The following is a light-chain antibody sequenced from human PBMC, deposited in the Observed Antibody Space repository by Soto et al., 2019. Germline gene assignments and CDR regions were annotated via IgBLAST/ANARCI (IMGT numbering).Light chain of an antibody. V-gene: IGKV1-39*01. CDR2: AAS. J-gene: IGKJ5*01. CDR3: QQSYSTLPIT. Sequence: DIQLTQSPSSLSASVGDRVTITCRVSQGISSNLNWYQQKPGKAPKLLIYAASSLQSGVPSRFSGSGSGTDFTLTISSLQPEDFATYYCQQSYSTLPITFGQGTRLEIK. CDR1: QGISSN.